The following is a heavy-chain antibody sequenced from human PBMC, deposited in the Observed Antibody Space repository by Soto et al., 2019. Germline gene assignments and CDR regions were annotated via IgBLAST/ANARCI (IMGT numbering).Heavy chain of an antibody. V-gene: IGHV4-39*07. D-gene: IGHD3-10*01. CDR3: ARVWGGAFDI. CDR2: ISHTGST. Sequence: TSETLSLTSPVSGGTISDNDYYWSWIHQPPGKGLEWIGTISHTGSTYYNPSLESRVTISVDTSKNQFSLNLSSVTAADTAVYYCARVWGGAFDIWGQGTMVTV. J-gene: IGHJ3*02. CDR1: GGTISDNDYY.